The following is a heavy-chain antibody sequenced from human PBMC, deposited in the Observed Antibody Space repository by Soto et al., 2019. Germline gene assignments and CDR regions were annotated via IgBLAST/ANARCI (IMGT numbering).Heavy chain of an antibody. CDR2: IYHSGST. Sequence: QVQLQESGPGLVKPSGTLSLTCAVSGGSISSSNWWSWVRQPPGKGLEWIGEIYHSGSTNYNPSLKMRVTISVDKPNHQFSLKLGSVTAADTAVYYCARVLGNDAFDIWGQGTMVTVSS. J-gene: IGHJ3*02. D-gene: IGHD3-3*02. CDR3: ARVLGNDAFDI. V-gene: IGHV4-4*02. CDR1: GGSISSSNW.